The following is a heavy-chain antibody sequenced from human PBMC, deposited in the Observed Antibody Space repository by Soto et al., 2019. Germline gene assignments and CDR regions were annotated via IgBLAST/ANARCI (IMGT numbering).Heavy chain of an antibody. CDR3: ARDPDILTGYYILGPYYYYGMDV. J-gene: IGHJ6*02. CDR2: ISYDGSNK. Sequence: GGSLRLSCAASGFTFSSYAMHWVRQAPGKGLEWVAVISYDGSNKYYADSVKGRFTISRDNSKNTLYLQMNSLRAEDTAVYYCARDPDILTGYYILGPYYYYGMDVWGQGTTVTVS. V-gene: IGHV3-30-3*01. D-gene: IGHD3-9*01. CDR1: GFTFSSYA.